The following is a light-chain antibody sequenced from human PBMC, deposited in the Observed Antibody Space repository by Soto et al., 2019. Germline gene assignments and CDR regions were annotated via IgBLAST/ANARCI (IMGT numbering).Light chain of an antibody. V-gene: IGKV3-15*01. CDR3: QQFHNWHPIT. CDR2: GAS. Sequence: MTQSPATLSVSPGERATLCCRASQSVSTNLAWYQQKPGQAPRLIIYGASTRANGIPARFSGSGSGTEFILTISSLQSEDFASYYCQQFHNWHPITFGQGTKVDIK. CDR1: QSVSTN. J-gene: IGKJ1*01.